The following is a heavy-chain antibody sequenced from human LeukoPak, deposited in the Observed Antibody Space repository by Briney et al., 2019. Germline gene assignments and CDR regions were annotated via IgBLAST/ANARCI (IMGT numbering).Heavy chain of an antibody. J-gene: IGHJ4*02. D-gene: IGHD3-10*01. V-gene: IGHV3-73*01. CDR3: SSSSLTPFDY. CDR2: IRSKANSYAT. Sequence: PGGSLKLSCAASGFTFSGSAMHWARQASGKGLEWVGRIRSKANSYATTYAASVKGRFTISRDDSKNTAYLQMNSLKTEDTAVYYCSSSSLTPFDYWGQGTLVTVSS. CDR1: GFTFSGSA.